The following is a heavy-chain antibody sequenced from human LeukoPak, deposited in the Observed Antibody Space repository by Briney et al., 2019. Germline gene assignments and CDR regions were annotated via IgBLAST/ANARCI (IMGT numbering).Heavy chain of an antibody. CDR2: IYHSGST. CDR1: GGSISSGTYY. D-gene: IGHD1-1*01. CDR3: ARDWKYYYHMDV. Sequence: SETLSLTCTVSGGSISSGTYYWAWIRQPPGKGLEWIGTIYHSGSTYYNPSLKSRVTISVDTSKNQFSLNLTSLTAADTAVYYCARDWKYYYHMDVWGKGTTVTVSS. V-gene: IGHV4-39*07. J-gene: IGHJ6*03.